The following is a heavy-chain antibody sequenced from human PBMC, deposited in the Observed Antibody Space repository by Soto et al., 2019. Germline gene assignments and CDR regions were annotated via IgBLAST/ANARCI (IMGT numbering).Heavy chain of an antibody. CDR1: GLSLTTNGLS. Sequence: QITLKESGPTLVKPTQTLTLTCAFSGLSLTTNGLSVGWVRQPPGKALEWLALIYWDDDKSYSPSLQTSLTSTRDTSKNQVVLTMPNLDPVDTATYYCAQSSADLCHATDVSGHGTTVSVSS. D-gene: IGHD2-2*01. CDR3: AQSSADLCHATDV. V-gene: IGHV2-5*02. CDR2: IYWDDDK. J-gene: IGHJ6*02.